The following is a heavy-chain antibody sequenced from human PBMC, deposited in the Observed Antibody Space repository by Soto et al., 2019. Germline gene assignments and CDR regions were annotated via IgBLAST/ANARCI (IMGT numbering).Heavy chain of an antibody. J-gene: IGHJ6*02. Sequence: GESLKLSCKGSGYSFTSYWIGWVRQMPGKGLEWMGIIYPGDSDTRYSPSFQGQVTISADKSISTAYLQWSSLKASDTAMYYCARRGGEDYYYYGMDVWGQGTTVTVSS. CDR2: IYPGDSDT. D-gene: IGHD2-21*01. CDR3: ARRGGEDYYYYGMDV. V-gene: IGHV5-51*01. CDR1: GYSFTSYW.